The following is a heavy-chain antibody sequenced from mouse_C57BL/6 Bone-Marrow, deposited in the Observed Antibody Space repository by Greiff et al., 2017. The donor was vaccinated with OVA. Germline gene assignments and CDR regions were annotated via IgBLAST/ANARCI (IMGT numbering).Heavy chain of an antibody. CDR1: GFSLTSYG. V-gene: IGHV2-6-1*01. CDR2: IWSDGST. CDR3: ARQGNWEGGYFDY. J-gene: IGHJ2*01. D-gene: IGHD4-1*01. Sequence: VQGVESGPGLVAPSQSLSITCTVSGFSLTSYGVHWVRQPPGKGLEWLVVIWSDGSTTYNSALKSRLSISKDNSKSQVFLKMNSLQTDVTAMYYCARQGNWEGGYFDYWGQGTTLTVSS.